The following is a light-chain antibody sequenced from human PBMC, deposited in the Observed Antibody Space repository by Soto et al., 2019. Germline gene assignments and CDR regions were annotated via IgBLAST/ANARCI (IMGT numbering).Light chain of an antibody. Sequence: QSVLTQPASVSGSPGQSISISRTGTSSDVGAYNYVSWYQQHPGKAPKLMIYEVTNRPSGVSNRFSGSKSGNTASLTISGLQAEDEADYYCTSYTTSSTRVFGGGTKLTVL. CDR3: TSYTTSSTRV. V-gene: IGLV2-14*01. CDR2: EVT. CDR1: SSDVGAYNY. J-gene: IGLJ3*02.